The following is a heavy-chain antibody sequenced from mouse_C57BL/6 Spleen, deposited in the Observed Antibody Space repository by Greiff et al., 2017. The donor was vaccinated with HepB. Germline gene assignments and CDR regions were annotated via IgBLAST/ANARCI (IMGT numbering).Heavy chain of an antibody. D-gene: IGHD1-2*01. CDR2: IDPSDSYT. CDR3: APHYYGGFAY. V-gene: IGHV1-69*01. J-gene: IGHJ3*01. Sequence: QQSCKASGYTFTSYWMHWVKQRPGQGLEWIGEIDPSDSYTNYNQKFKGKSTLTVDKSSSTAYMQLSSLTSEDSAVYYCAPHYYGGFAYWGQGTLVTVSA. CDR1: GYTFTSYW.